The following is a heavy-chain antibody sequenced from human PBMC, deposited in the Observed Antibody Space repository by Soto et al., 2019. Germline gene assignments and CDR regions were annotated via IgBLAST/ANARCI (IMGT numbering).Heavy chain of an antibody. CDR3: TTGSVEGY. CDR1: GFTISGAW. J-gene: IGHJ4*02. D-gene: IGHD1-26*01. CDR2: IKTKAQGETT. Sequence: EVQLVESGGGLVKPGGSLRLSCAASGFTISGAWMNWVRQAPGKGLEWVGRIKTKAQGETTDYAAPVKGRFTISRDDSENTLSLQMSSLKIEDTAVYFCTTGSVEGYWGQGTLVTVPS. V-gene: IGHV3-15*07.